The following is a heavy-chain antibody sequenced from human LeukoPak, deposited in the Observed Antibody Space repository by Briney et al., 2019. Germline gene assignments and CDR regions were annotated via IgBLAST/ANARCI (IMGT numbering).Heavy chain of an antibody. V-gene: IGHV3-48*01. CDR2: ISSSSSTI. CDR1: GFTFSRYS. J-gene: IGHJ4*02. Sequence: GGSLRLSCAASGFTFSRYSMNWVRQAPGKGLEWVSYISSSSSTICYADSVKGRFTISRDNAKNSLYLQMNSLRAEDTAVYYCARDYYGDYYLDYWGQGTLVTVSS. D-gene: IGHD4-17*01. CDR3: ARDYYGDYYLDY.